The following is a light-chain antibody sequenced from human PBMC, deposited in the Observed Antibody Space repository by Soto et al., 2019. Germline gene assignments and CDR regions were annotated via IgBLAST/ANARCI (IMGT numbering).Light chain of an antibody. CDR3: QQSYSTLLT. V-gene: IGKV1-39*01. CDR1: QSISSY. J-gene: IGKJ4*01. Sequence: DIQMTQSPSSLSASVGDRVTITCRASQSISSYLNWYQQKPGKAPKLLIYAASSLQSGVPSRFSGSGSGTDFTLTISSLQPEEFATYYGQQSYSTLLTFGGGTKVEIK. CDR2: AAS.